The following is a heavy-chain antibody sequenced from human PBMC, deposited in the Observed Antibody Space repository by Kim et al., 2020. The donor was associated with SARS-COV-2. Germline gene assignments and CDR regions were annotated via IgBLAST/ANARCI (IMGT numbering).Heavy chain of an antibody. CDR3: ARNLGYCSSTSCYTVGAFDI. CDR1: GYTFTGYY. Sequence: ASVKVSCKASGYTFTGYYMHWVRQAPGQGLEWMGWINPNSGGTNYAQKFQGRVTMTRDTSISTAYMELSRLRSDDTAVYYCARNLGYCSSTSCYTVGAFDIWGQGTMVTVSS. CDR2: INPNSGGT. J-gene: IGHJ3*02. D-gene: IGHD2-2*02. V-gene: IGHV1-2*02.